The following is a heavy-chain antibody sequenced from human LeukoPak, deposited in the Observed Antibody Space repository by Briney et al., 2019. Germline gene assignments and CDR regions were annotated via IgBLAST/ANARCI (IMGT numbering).Heavy chain of an antibody. D-gene: IGHD6-19*01. V-gene: IGHV5-51*01. CDR1: GYSFTSYW. CDR2: IYPGDSDT. J-gene: IGHJ4*02. CDR3: ARRGIAVGEGTYFDY. Sequence: GESLKISCKGSGYSFTSYWNGWVRQMPGKGLEWMGIIYPGDSDTRYSPSFQGQVTISADKSISTAYLQWSSLKASDTAMYYCARRGIAVGEGTYFDYWGQGTLVTVSS.